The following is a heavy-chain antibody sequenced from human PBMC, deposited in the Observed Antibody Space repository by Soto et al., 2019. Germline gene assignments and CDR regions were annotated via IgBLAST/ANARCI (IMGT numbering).Heavy chain of an antibody. D-gene: IGHD6-13*01. V-gene: IGHV3-21*01. J-gene: IGHJ4*02. Sequence: GGPLSLSCGASGVTFSSYSMNWVRQAPGKGLEWVSSISSSSSYIYYADSVKGRFTISRDNAKNSLYLQMNSLRAEDTAVYYCARGVAAAGNSHWGQGTLVTVSS. CDR1: GVTFSSYS. CDR2: ISSSSSYI. CDR3: ARGVAAAGNSH.